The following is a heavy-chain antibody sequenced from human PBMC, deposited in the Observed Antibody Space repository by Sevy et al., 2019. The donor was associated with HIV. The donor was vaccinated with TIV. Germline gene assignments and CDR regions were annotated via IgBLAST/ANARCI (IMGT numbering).Heavy chain of an antibody. CDR3: ARDRGEVRSSAFNY. V-gene: IGHV3-30*04. CDR2: ISHDGRNNK. Sequence: GGSLRLSCAASGFSFSEYGMHWVRQAPGKGLEWVAVISHDGRNNKYNPDSVKGRITSFSDNSENSLYLQMNSLRDEDMAIYYCARDRGEVRSSAFNYWGQGTLVTVSS. D-gene: IGHD3-10*01. J-gene: IGHJ4*02. CDR1: GFSFSEYG.